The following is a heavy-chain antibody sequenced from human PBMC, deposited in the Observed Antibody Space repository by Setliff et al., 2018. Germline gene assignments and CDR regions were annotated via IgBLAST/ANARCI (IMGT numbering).Heavy chain of an antibody. Sequence: ASVKVSCKASGYTFTQYPINWVRQAPGQGLEWRRWINTKTGKPTYAQAFRGRLVFSLDTSVSTAYLQITSLKAEDTAVYYCARDTGVRGQENTGYYGGGFAYWGQGTLVTVSS. CDR1: GYTFTQYP. V-gene: IGHV7-4-1*02. J-gene: IGHJ4*02. CDR2: INTKTGKP. CDR3: ARDTGVRGQENTGYYGGGFAY. D-gene: IGHD2-8*02.